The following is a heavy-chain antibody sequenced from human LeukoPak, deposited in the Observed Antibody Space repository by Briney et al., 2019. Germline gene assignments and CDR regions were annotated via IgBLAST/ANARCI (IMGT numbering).Heavy chain of an antibody. CDR3: ARAYGSGSYSDY. V-gene: IGHV1-2*02. Sequence: ASVKVSCKAFGYTFTSNYMHWVRQAPGQGPEWMGVISPSGGSTTYAQKFQGRVTMTRDTSISTAYMELSRLRSDDTAVYYCARAYGSGSYSDYWGQGTLVTVSS. CDR1: GYTFTSNY. J-gene: IGHJ4*02. CDR2: ISPSGGST. D-gene: IGHD3-10*01.